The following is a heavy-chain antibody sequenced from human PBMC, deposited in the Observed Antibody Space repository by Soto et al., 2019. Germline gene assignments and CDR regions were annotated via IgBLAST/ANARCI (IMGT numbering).Heavy chain of an antibody. V-gene: IGHV4-59*01. J-gene: IGHJ4*02. Sequence: SETLSLTCTVSGGSISSYYWSWIRQPPGKGLEWIGYIYYTGSTNYNPSLKSRVTISVDTSKNQFSLKLSSVTAADTAVYYCARDSAYSGSYDYWGQGTLVTVSS. CDR2: IYYTGST. D-gene: IGHD1-26*01. CDR1: GGSISSYY. CDR3: ARDSAYSGSYDY.